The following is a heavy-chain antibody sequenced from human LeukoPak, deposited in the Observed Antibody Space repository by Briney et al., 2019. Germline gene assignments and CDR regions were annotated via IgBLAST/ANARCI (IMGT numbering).Heavy chain of an antibody. CDR2: IYYSGST. CDR3: ARTDILTYYFDY. D-gene: IGHD3-9*01. J-gene: IGHJ4*02. Sequence: PSETLSLTCTVSGSSISSGGYSWSWIRQHPGKGLKWIGYIYYSGSTYYNPSLKSRVTISVDTSKNQFSLKLSSVTAADTAVYYCARTDILTYYFDYWGQGTLVTVSS. V-gene: IGHV4-31*03. CDR1: GSSISSGGYS.